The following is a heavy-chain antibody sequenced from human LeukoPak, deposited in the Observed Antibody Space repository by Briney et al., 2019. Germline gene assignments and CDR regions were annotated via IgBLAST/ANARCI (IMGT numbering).Heavy chain of an antibody. CDR1: GFTFSSYG. CDR3: ARSGGYSYGYYPDY. D-gene: IGHD5-18*01. CDR2: LSGSGGST. Sequence: GGSLRLSCAASGFTFSSYGMSWVRQAPGKGLEWASALSGSGGSTYYADSVKGRFTISRDNSKNTLYLQMNSLRAEDTAVYYCARSGGYSYGYYPDYWGQGTLVTVSS. V-gene: IGHV3-23*01. J-gene: IGHJ4*02.